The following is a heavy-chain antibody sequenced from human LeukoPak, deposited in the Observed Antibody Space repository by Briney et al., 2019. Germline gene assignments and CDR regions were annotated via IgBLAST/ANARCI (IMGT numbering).Heavy chain of an antibody. CDR2: INTDEDST. V-gene: IGHV3-64*02. D-gene: IGHD6-19*01. J-gene: IGHJ4*02. CDR3: VRAGYTSGWFLDD. Sequence: PGESLRLSCAASGFTFSSYAFHWVRQAPGKGLDYVSAINTDEDSTYYAESVRGRFTISRDNSRNTLYLQMGTLRIEDTAVYYCVRAGYTSGWFLDDWGQGTLVTVSS. CDR1: GFTFSSYA.